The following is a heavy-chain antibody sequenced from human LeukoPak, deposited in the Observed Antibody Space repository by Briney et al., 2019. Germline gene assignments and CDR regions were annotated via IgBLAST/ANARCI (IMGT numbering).Heavy chain of an antibody. Sequence: SVKVSCKASGGTFSSYAISWVRQAPGQGLEWMGGIIPIFGTANYAQKVQGRVTITADESTSTAYMELSSLRSEDTAVYYCARDLRPQEWNDFDYWGQGTLVTVSS. CDR2: IIPIFGTA. J-gene: IGHJ4*02. V-gene: IGHV1-69*01. CDR1: GGTFSSYA. D-gene: IGHD1-1*01. CDR3: ARDLRPQEWNDFDY.